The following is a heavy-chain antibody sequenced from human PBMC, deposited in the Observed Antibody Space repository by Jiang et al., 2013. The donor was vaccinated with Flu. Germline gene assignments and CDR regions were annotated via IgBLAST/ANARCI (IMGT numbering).Heavy chain of an antibody. CDR2: IYYSGTT. D-gene: IGHD3-22*01. CDR1: GGSVSSGSYY. V-gene: IGHV4-61*01. Sequence: SGPGLVKPSETLSLTCTVSGGSVSSGSYYWSWIRQPPGKGLEWIGLIYYSGTTNYNPSLKSRVTMSVDTSKNQFSLKLTSVTTADTAMYYCLVVVIGYSAEYFQHWGQGTLVTVSS. CDR3: LVVVIGYSAEYFQH. J-gene: IGHJ1*01.